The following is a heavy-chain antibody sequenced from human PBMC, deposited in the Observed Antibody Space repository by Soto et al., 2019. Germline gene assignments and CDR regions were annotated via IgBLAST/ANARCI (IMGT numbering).Heavy chain of an antibody. D-gene: IGHD2-2*01. CDR1: GFTFGTYA. CDR3: AKGRCGSSSCSYDY. Sequence: EVQLLESGGGLVQPGGSLRVSCAASGFTFGTYAMCWVRQAPGKGLEWVSIVSGSGDITYYADSVKGRFTISRDNSKNTLNLQMNNLRAEVTALYYCAKGRCGSSSCSYDYWGQGTLVTVAS. J-gene: IGHJ4*02. V-gene: IGHV3-23*01. CDR2: VSGSGDIT.